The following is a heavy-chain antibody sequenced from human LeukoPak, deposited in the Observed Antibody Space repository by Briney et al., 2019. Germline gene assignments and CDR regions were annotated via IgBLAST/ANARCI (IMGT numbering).Heavy chain of an antibody. CDR2: ISSSGSTI. J-gene: IGHJ6*03. CDR3: ARASGGVWFGELLSNYYYMDV. Sequence: GGSLRLSCAASGFTFSSYEMNWVRQAPGKGLEWVSYISSSGSTIYYADSVKGRFTISRDNAKNSLYLQMNSLRAEDTAVYYCARASGGVWFGELLSNYYYMDVWGKGTTVTISS. D-gene: IGHD3-10*01. V-gene: IGHV3-48*03. CDR1: GFTFSSYE.